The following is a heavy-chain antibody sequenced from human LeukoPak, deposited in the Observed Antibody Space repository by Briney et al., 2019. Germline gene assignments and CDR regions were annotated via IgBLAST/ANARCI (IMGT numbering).Heavy chain of an antibody. CDR3: ARAQRAYGDYHTFDY. D-gene: IGHD4-17*01. J-gene: IGHJ4*02. CDR1: GFTFNTYA. V-gene: IGHV3-30-3*01. CDR2: ISYDGSDK. Sequence: GGSLRLSCAASGFTFNTYAVHWVRQAPGKGLEWVAAISYDGSDKYYAASVKGRFTISRDNSKDTLYLQMSSLRAEDTAVYYCARAQRAYGDYHTFDYWGQGTLVTVSS.